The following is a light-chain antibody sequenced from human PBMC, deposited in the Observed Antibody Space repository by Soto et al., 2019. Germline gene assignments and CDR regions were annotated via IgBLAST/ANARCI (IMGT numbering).Light chain of an antibody. CDR1: SSNIGAGHD. CDR3: QSYDSSLSAWV. CDR2: GNS. J-gene: IGLJ3*02. V-gene: IGLV1-40*01. Sequence: QSVLTQPPSVSVAPGQRVTISCTGSSSNIGAGHDVHWYQQLPGTAPKVLIYGNSNRPSGVPDRFSGSKSGTSASLAITGLQAEDDADYFCQSYDSSLSAWVFGGGTKLTVL.